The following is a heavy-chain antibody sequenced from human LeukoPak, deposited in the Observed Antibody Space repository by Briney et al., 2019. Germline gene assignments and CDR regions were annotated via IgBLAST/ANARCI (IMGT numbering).Heavy chain of an antibody. Sequence: PSETLSLTCAVYGGSFSGYYWSWIRQPPGKGLEWIGYIYYSGSTNYNPSLKSRVTISVDTSKKQFSLKLSSVTAADTAVYYCARGGSRQSSSSDFDYWGQGILVTVSS. CDR1: GGSFSGYY. J-gene: IGHJ4*02. D-gene: IGHD6-6*01. CDR3: ARGGSRQSSSSDFDY. V-gene: IGHV4-59*01. CDR2: IYYSGST.